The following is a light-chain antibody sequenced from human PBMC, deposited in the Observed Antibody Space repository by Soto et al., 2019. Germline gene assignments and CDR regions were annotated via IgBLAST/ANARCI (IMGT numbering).Light chain of an antibody. CDR1: ISDIGLYKF. Sequence: QSALTQPASVSGSPGQSITISCTGTISDIGLYKFVSWYQHHPGKAPKLIIFDVSSRASGISNRFSGSKSGNTASLTISGLQAEDEADYYCTSYTTENIVVVFGGGTKLTVL. CDR3: TSYTTENIVVV. V-gene: IGLV2-14*03. CDR2: DVS. J-gene: IGLJ2*01.